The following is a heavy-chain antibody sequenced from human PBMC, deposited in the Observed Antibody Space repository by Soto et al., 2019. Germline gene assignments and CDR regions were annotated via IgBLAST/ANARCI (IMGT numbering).Heavy chain of an antibody. J-gene: IGHJ4*02. CDR3: AKDRRAGGNYGFYSDF. D-gene: IGHD1-7*01. CDR2: SSATGAGT. V-gene: IGHV3-23*01. Sequence: EVQLLESGGGLVQPGGSLRLSCAASRFTFSSYGMTWVRQAPGQGLEWFSFSSATGAGTYYADSVNGRFTISSDNSKSTLYLQMTGLRADDTAVYYCAKDRRAGGNYGFYSDFWGQGALVIVSS. CDR1: RFTFSSYG.